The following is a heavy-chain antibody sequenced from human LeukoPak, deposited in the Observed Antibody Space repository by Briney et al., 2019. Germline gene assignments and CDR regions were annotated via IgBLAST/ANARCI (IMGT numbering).Heavy chain of an antibody. Sequence: SETLSLTCTVSGGSISSSSYFWGWIRQPPGKGLEWIGSVYYSGSTYYNPSLKSRVTISVDTSKNQFSLNLSSVTAADTAVYYCASGYCGGACQLGGVDMWGQGTMVTVSS. D-gene: IGHD2-21*02. V-gene: IGHV4-39*07. CDR2: VYYSGST. CDR1: GGSISSSSYF. J-gene: IGHJ3*02. CDR3: ASGYCGGACQLGGVDM.